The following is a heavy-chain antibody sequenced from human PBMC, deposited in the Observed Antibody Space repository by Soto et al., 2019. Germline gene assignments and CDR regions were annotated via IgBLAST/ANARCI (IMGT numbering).Heavy chain of an antibody. CDR3: ARLLLAQTYSTSGGYFDL. D-gene: IGHD6-6*01. CDR2: ISAYNGNT. J-gene: IGHJ2*01. Sequence: QVQLVQSGAEVKKPGASVKVSCKASGYTFTSYGISWVRQAPGQGLEWMGWISAYNGNTNYAQKLQARVTMTTDTSTSTAYMELRSLRSDVTAVYYCARLLLAQTYSTSGGYFDLWGRGTLVTVSS. V-gene: IGHV1-18*04. CDR1: GYTFTSYG.